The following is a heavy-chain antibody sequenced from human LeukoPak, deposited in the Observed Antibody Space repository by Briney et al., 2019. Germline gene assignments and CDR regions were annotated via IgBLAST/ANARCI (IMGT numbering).Heavy chain of an antibody. J-gene: IGHJ4*02. D-gene: IGHD1-1*01. V-gene: IGHV5-51*01. Sequence: GESLKISCKGSGYSFTNSWIGWVRQMPGEGLEWMGVIYPSDSDTRYSPSFQGQVTISADKSISTAYLQWSSLKASDSAMYYCARPGGSLNDLEYWGQGTLVTVSS. CDR1: GYSFTNSW. CDR3: ARPGGSLNDLEY. CDR2: IYPSDSDT.